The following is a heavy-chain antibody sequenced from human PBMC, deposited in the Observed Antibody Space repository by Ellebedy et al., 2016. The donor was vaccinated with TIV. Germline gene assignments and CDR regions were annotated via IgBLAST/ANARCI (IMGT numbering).Heavy chain of an antibody. CDR1: GGSIGGYY. CDR2: RYNSGSS. J-gene: IGHJ6*02. Sequence: SETLSLTCTVSGGSIGGYYWSWIRQPPGKGLEYIGYRYNSGSSNYNPSLKSRVTISIDTSKNQFSLNLSSVTAADTAVYFCARERVYVSGSGRRYGMDVWGPGTTVTVSS. D-gene: IGHD3-10*01. V-gene: IGHV4-59*01. CDR3: ARERVYVSGSGRRYGMDV.